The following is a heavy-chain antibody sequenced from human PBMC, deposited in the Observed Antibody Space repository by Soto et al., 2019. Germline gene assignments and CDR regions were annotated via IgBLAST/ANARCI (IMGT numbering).Heavy chain of an antibody. CDR1: GYSFTSYW. D-gene: IGHD6-6*01. CDR3: ARLAISSPGSYYYYGMDV. J-gene: IGHJ6*02. CDR2: IYPDDSDT. V-gene: IGHV5-51*01. Sequence: PGESLKISCKGSGYSFTSYWIGWVRQMPGKGLEWMGIIYPDDSDTRYSPSFRGQVTISADKSISTAYLQWSSLKASDTAMYYCARLAISSPGSYYYYGMDVWGQGTTVTVSS.